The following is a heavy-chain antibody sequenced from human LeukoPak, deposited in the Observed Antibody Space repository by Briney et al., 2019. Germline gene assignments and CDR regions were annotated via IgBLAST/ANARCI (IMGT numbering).Heavy chain of an antibody. D-gene: IGHD1-26*01. Sequence: GGSLRLSCVASEFTFSSYSMIWVRQAPGKGLEWISYISSGSGNRYYADSVKGRFTISRDNAKNLLYLQMNNLRADDTAVYYCARAAKWEFYHYYMDVWGKGTTVAVSS. J-gene: IGHJ6*03. CDR2: ISSGSGNR. V-gene: IGHV3-48*01. CDR3: ARAAKWEFYHYYMDV. CDR1: EFTFSSYS.